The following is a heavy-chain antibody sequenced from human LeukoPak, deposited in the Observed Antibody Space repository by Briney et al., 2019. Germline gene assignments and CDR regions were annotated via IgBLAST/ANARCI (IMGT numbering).Heavy chain of an antibody. CDR3: ARRSEFDNTHYHYFDY. V-gene: IGHV4-39*01. CDR1: GGSIDSRSYY. Sequence: SETLSLTCTVSGGSIDSRSYYWDWIRQAPGKGLEWIGTIYHSGSSEYNPSLKSRVAIFVDTSKNQFSLILHSVAAADTAVYYCARRSEFDNTHYHYFDYWGQGALVTVSS. J-gene: IGHJ4*02. CDR2: IYHSGSS. D-gene: IGHD2-15*01.